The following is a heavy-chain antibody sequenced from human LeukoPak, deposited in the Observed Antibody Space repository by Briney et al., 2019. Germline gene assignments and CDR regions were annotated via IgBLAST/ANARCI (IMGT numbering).Heavy chain of an antibody. D-gene: IGHD3-10*01. Sequence: SETLSLTCAVYGGSFSGYYWSWIRQPPGKGLEWIGEINHSGSTNYNPSLKSRVTISVDTSKNQFSLKLSSVTAADTAVYYCARLSLWFGELSDYWGQGTLVTVSS. CDR3: ARLSLWFGELSDY. CDR1: GGSFSGYY. CDR2: INHSGST. V-gene: IGHV4-34*01. J-gene: IGHJ4*02.